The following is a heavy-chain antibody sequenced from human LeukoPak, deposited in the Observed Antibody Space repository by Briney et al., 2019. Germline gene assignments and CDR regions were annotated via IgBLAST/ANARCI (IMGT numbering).Heavy chain of an antibody. CDR3: ARVNYYDSSGYQSFDY. V-gene: IGHV4-59*12. CDR2: IYYSGST. D-gene: IGHD3-22*01. CDR1: GGSISSYY. Sequence: PSETLSLTCTVSGGSISSYYWSWIRQPPGKGLEWIGYIYYSGSTNYNPSLKSRVTISVDTSKNQFSLKLSSVTAADTAVYYCARVNYYDSSGYQSFDYWGQGTLVTASS. J-gene: IGHJ4*02.